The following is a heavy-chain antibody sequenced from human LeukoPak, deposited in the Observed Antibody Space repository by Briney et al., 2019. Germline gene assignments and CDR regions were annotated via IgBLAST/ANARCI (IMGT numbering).Heavy chain of an antibody. Sequence: SETLSLTCTVSGGSISSYYWSWIRQPAGKGLEWIGRIYPSGSTNYNPSLKTRVSMSVDTSKDQFSLKLSSVTAADTAVYYCARLTRDPVVPAANYYYMDVWGKGTTVTVSS. CDR2: IYPSGST. V-gene: IGHV4-4*07. D-gene: IGHD2-2*01. CDR3: ARLTRDPVVPAANYYYMDV. CDR1: GGSISSYY. J-gene: IGHJ6*03.